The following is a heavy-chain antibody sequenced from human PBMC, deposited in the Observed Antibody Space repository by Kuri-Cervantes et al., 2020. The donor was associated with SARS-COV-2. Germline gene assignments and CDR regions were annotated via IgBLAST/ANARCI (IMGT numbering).Heavy chain of an antibody. J-gene: IGHJ5*02. CDR1: GFTLSSCA. V-gene: IGHV3-23*01. Sequence: LSLTCAASGFTLSSCAMSWVRQAPGKGLEWVSAISGSGGSTYYADSVKGRFTISRDNSKNTLYLQMNSLRAEDTAVYYCAKDLGRPNWFDPWGQGTLVTVSS. CDR3: AKDLGRPNWFDP. CDR2: ISGSGGST.